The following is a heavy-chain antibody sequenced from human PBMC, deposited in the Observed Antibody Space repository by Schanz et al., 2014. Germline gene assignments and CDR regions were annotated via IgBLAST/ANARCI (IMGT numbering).Heavy chain of an antibody. CDR2: ISASGGTT. D-gene: IGHD3-10*01. CDR3: ARIGGSVFDY. Sequence: EVQLMESGGGLVKPGGSLRLSCVASGFAFSSFAMTWVRQAPGRGLEWVSAISASGGTTYYADSVKGRFTISRDNSKNTLYLQMNSLRAEDTAVYYCARIGGSVFDYWAQGTLXTVSS. CDR1: GFAFSSFA. V-gene: IGHV3-23*01. J-gene: IGHJ4*02.